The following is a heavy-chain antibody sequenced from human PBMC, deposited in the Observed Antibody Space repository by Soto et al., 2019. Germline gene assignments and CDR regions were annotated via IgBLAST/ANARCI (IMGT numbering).Heavy chain of an antibody. V-gene: IGHV4-31*03. CDR1: GGSISGGSYF. D-gene: IGHD1-1*01. J-gene: IGHJ4*02. Sequence: SETLSLTCTVSGGSISGGSYFWSWIRQHPGKGLEWIGYIQYSGNTYYNPSLKSRVAISVDTSKNQFSLSLRSVTAADTAVFYCARGVSKMSPAYNQRPPYYFDDWGQGTLVTVSS. CDR3: ARGVSKMSPAYNQRPPYYFDD. CDR2: IQYSGNT.